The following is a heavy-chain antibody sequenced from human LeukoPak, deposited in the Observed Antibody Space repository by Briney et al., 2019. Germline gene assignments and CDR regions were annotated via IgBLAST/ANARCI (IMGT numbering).Heavy chain of an antibody. CDR2: INPDGNKK. CDR1: GFTFDSNY. D-gene: IGHD5-18*01. CDR3: ARDLAYSRLDY. J-gene: IGHJ4*02. V-gene: IGHV3-7*01. Sequence: GGSLRLPCAASGFTFDSNYLSWVRQAPGKGLEWVASINPDGNKKYSADSVKGRFTISRDNAENSLYLQMNSLRVEDTAFYYCARDLAYSRLDYWGQGMLVTVSS.